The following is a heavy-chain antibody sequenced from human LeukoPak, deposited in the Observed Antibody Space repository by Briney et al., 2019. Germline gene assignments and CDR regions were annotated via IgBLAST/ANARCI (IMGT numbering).Heavy chain of an antibody. Sequence: ASVKVSCKASGYTFTNYYVHWVRQAPGQGLEWMGVINPSGGSTNYAQKFQGRVTITADTSTDTAYMELSSLRSEDTAVYYCATVRENANTAMVPWGQGTLVTVSS. J-gene: IGHJ5*02. D-gene: IGHD5-18*01. V-gene: IGHV1-46*01. CDR3: ATVRENANTAMVP. CDR1: GYTFTNYY. CDR2: INPSGGST.